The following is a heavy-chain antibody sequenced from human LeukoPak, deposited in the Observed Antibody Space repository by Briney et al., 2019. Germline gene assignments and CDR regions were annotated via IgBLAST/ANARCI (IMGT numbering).Heavy chain of an antibody. CDR2: IYHSGTT. D-gene: IGHD2-15*01. J-gene: IGHJ4*02. Sequence: SETLSLTCAVSGDSISRNTWWSWVRQPPAKGLEWIGEIYHSGTTNYNPSLKSRVTISMDKSKNQFSLKLSSVTAADTAVYYCAREKSPDYCSGGSCYFDYWGQGTLVTVSS. CDR3: AREKSPDYCSGGSCYFDY. V-gene: IGHV4-4*02. CDR1: GDSISRNTW.